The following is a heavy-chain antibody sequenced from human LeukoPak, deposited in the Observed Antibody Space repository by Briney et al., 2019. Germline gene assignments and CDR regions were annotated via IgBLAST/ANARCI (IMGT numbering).Heavy chain of an antibody. D-gene: IGHD3-22*01. Sequence: GGSLRLSCAASGFTFSSYAMSWVRQAPGKGLEWVSAISGSGGSTYYADSVKGRFTISRDNSKNTLYLQMSSLRAEDTAVYYCAKATPPQIVVVITEPCDYWGQGTLVTVSS. V-gene: IGHV3-23*01. J-gene: IGHJ4*02. CDR1: GFTFSSYA. CDR3: AKATPPQIVVVITEPCDY. CDR2: ISGSGGST.